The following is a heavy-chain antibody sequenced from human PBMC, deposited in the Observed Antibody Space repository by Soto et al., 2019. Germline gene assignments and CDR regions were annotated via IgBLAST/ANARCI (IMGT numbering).Heavy chain of an antibody. Sequence: QVQLVQSGAEVKKPGASVKVSCKASGYTFTNYDINWVRQATGQGLEWMGWTNPKSGYTGFAQKFQGRVTMTRDSSISTAYMELHGLTSEDTAVYYCARTDGDLDYWGQGTLITVSS. CDR2: TNPKSGYT. CDR1: GYTFTNYD. V-gene: IGHV1-8*01. CDR3: ARTDGDLDY. J-gene: IGHJ4*02. D-gene: IGHD4-17*01.